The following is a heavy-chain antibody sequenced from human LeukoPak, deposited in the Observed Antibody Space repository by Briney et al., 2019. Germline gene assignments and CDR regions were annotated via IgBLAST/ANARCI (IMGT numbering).Heavy chain of an antibody. J-gene: IGHJ4*02. Sequence: PGGSLRLFCAASGFTFSSSAMNWVRQAPGKGLEWVSASGTDGDTYYADSVKGRFTISRDNSKNTLYLQMTSLRAEDTAVYYCAKKIPGTYPYDSWGQGTLVTVSP. CDR1: GFTFSSSA. CDR3: AKKIPGTYPYDS. V-gene: IGHV3-23*01. D-gene: IGHD6-13*01. CDR2: SGTDGDT.